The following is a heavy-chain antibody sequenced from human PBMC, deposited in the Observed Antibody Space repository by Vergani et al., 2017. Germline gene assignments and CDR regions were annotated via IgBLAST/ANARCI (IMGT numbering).Heavy chain of an antibody. CDR3: ARGYYDFWSGSTQIYYFDY. CDR2: IYYSGST. J-gene: IGHJ4*02. CDR1: GGSISSYY. V-gene: IGHV4-59*12. D-gene: IGHD3-3*01. Sequence: QVQLQESGPGLVKPSETLSLTCTVSGGSISSYYWSWIRQPPGKGLEWIGYIYYSGSTNYNPSLKSRVTISVDTSKNQFSLKLSSVTAADTAVYYCARGYYDFWSGSTQIYYFDYWGQGTLVTVSA.